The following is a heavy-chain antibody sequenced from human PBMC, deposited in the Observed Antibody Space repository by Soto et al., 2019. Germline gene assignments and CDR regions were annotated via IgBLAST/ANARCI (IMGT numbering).Heavy chain of an antibody. J-gene: IGHJ3*02. Sequence: SGPTLVNPTQTLTLTCTFSGFSLSTSGVGVGWIRQPPGKALEWLALIYWDDDKRYSPSLKSRLTITKDTSKNQVVLTMTNMDPVDTATYYCAHSPSLSGYIWGSYRLADDAFDIWGQGTMVTVSS. CDR1: GFSLSTSGVG. V-gene: IGHV2-5*02. CDR2: IYWDDDK. CDR3: AHSPSLSGYIWGSYRLADDAFDI. D-gene: IGHD3-16*02.